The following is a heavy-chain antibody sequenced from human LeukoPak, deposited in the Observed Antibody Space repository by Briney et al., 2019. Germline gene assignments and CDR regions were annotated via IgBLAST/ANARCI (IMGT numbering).Heavy chain of an antibody. CDR3: ARDRYYSSSSRSENWFDP. D-gene: IGHD6-6*01. CDR1: GFTFSSYA. V-gene: IGHV3-64*01. Sequence: GGSLRLSCAASGFTFSSYAMHWVRQAPGKGLEYVSAISSNGGSTYYANSVKGRFTISRDNSKNTLYLQMGSLRAEDMAVYYCARDRYYSSSSRSENWFDPWGQGTLVTVSS. CDR2: ISSNGGST. J-gene: IGHJ5*02.